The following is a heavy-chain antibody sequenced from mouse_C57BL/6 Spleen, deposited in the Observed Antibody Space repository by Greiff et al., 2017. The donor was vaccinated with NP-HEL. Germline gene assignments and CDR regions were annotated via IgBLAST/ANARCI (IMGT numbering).Heavy chain of an antibody. D-gene: IGHD1-1*01. Sequence: EVKLVESGGGLVKPGGSLKLSCAASGFTFSSYAMSWVRPTPEKRLEWVATISDGGSYTYYPDNVKGRFTISRDNAKNNLYLQMSHLKSEDTAMYYCARDDGPWFAYWGQGTLVTVSA. CDR1: GFTFSSYA. CDR3: ARDDGPWFAY. CDR2: ISDGGSYT. V-gene: IGHV5-4*01. J-gene: IGHJ3*01.